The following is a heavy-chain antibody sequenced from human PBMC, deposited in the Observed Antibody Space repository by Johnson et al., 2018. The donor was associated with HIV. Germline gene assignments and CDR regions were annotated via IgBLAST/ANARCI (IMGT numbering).Heavy chain of an antibody. CDR1: GFTFSSYA. J-gene: IGHJ3*02. Sequence: VQLVESGGGVVQPGRSLRLSCAASGFTFSSYAVQWVRQAPDKGLEWVAVISYDGSKKYYADSVRGRFTISRDTSKNTLFLEMNSLKAEDTAVYYCARESLEFWSRGAFDIWGQGTMVTVSS. D-gene: IGHD3-10*01. CDR2: ISYDGSKK. V-gene: IGHV3-30*14. CDR3: ARESLEFWSRGAFDI.